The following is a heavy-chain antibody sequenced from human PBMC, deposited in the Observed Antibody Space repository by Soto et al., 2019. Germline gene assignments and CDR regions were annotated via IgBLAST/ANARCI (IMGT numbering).Heavy chain of an antibody. Sequence: GASVKVSCKASGYMFTGFYLHWVRLAPGQGLEWMGWINPNNGVTTYAKTFQGRVTMTRDSSISTAYMELSSLRSDDTAVYFCAAAAIPVAGRHPDFWGQGTVVTVSS. J-gene: IGHJ4*02. CDR3: AAAAIPVAGRHPDF. D-gene: IGHD6-19*01. V-gene: IGHV1-2*02. CDR1: GYMFTGFY. CDR2: INPNNGVT.